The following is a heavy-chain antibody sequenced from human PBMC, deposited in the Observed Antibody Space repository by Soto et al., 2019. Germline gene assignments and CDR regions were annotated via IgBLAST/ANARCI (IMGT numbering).Heavy chain of an antibody. CDR2: TYYRSKWYN. CDR3: EKVGGEHYVGMDV. Sequence: SQTLSLTCAISGDSVSSNSAAWNWIRQSPSRGLEWLGRTYYRSKWYNDYAVSVKSRITINPDTSKNQFSLQLYSVTPWDTAGYYYEKVGGEHYVGMDVWVQGTTVTVSS. D-gene: IGHD3-16*01. V-gene: IGHV6-1*01. J-gene: IGHJ6*02. CDR1: GDSVSSNSAA.